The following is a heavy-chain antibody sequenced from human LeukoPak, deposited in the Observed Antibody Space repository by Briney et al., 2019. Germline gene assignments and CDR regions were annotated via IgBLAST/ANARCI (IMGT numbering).Heavy chain of an antibody. CDR3: ARDAGLGYCSGGSCYGKGYFDY. D-gene: IGHD2-15*01. CDR1: GYTFTIYY. V-gene: IGHV1-46*01. Sequence: ASGKVSCKASGYTFTIYYMHWVRQAPAQGLEWMGIINPSAGSTSYAQKFQGRVNMTRDMSTSTVYMELSSLRYEDTVVYYCARDAGLGYCSGGSCYGKGYFDYWGQGTLVTVSS. J-gene: IGHJ4*02. CDR2: INPSAGST.